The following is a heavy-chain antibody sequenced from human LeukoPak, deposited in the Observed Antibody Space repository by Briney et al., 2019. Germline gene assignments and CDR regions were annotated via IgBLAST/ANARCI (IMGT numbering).Heavy chain of an antibody. CDR1: GGSLSSSSYY. Sequence: PSETLSLTCTVSGGSLSSSSYYWGWIRQPPGKGLEWIGSIYYSGSTYYNPSLKSRVTISVDTSKNQFSLKLSSVTAADTAVYYCARARYWFDPWGQGTLVTVSS. CDR2: IYYSGST. CDR3: ARARYWFDP. V-gene: IGHV4-39*07. J-gene: IGHJ5*02.